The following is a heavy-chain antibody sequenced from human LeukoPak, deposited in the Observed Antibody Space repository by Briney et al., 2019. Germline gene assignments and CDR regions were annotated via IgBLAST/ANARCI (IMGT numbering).Heavy chain of an antibody. CDR1: GFTFSSYW. D-gene: IGHD3-10*01. V-gene: IGHV3-23*01. Sequence: GGSLRLSCAASGFTFSSYWMSWVRQAPGKGLEWVSAINGSGGSTYYADSVKGRFTISRDNSKNTLYLQMNSLRAEDTAVYYCAKRDMVRGVKWGQGTLVTVSS. CDR2: INGSGGST. CDR3: AKRDMVRGVK. J-gene: IGHJ4*02.